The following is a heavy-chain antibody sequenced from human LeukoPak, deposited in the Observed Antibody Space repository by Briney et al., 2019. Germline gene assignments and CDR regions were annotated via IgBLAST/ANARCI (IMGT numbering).Heavy chain of an antibody. CDR1: GFTFSNYA. V-gene: IGHV3-64D*06. CDR2: VSNNGGNT. D-gene: IGHD6-13*01. CDR3: VKTAGSWYGYFDY. Sequence: GGSLRLSCSASGFTFSNYALHWVRQAPGKGLEYVSTVSNNGGNTNYADSVKGRFTISRDNSKNTLYLQMSSLRAEDTATYYCVKTAGSWYGYFDYWGQGTLVTVSS. J-gene: IGHJ4*02.